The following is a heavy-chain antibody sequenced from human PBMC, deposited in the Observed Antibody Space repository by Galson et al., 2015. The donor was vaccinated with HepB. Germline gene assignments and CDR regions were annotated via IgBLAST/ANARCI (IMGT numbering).Heavy chain of an antibody. CDR2: IYYSGST. V-gene: IGHV4-59*01. D-gene: IGHD3-16*01. CDR3: AGVGLDLAFDI. Sequence: SETLSLTCTVSGGSISSYYWSWIRQPPGKGLEWIGYIYYSGSTNYNPSLKSRVTISVDTSKNQFSLKLSSVTAADTAVYYCAGVGLDLAFDIWGQGTMVTVSS. CDR1: GGSISSYY. J-gene: IGHJ3*02.